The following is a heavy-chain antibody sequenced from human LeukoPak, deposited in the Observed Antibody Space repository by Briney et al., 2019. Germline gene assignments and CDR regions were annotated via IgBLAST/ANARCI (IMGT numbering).Heavy chain of an antibody. CDR3: ARWSSSSWSALSNWFDP. V-gene: IGHV1-3*01. D-gene: IGHD6-13*01. J-gene: IGHJ5*02. Sequence: ASVKVSCKASGYTFTSYAMHWVRQAPGQRLEWMGWINAGNGNTKYSQKFQGRVTITRDTSASTAYMELSSLRSEDTAVYYCARWSSSSWSALSNWFDPWGQGTLVTVSS. CDR1: GYTFTSYA. CDR2: INAGNGNT.